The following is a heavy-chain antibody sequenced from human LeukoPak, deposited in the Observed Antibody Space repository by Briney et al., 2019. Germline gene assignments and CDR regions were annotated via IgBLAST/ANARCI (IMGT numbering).Heavy chain of an antibody. V-gene: IGHV3-23*01. D-gene: IGHD3-22*01. CDR3: AKRGVVIRVILVGFHKEAYYFDS. J-gene: IGHJ4*02. CDR2: ISGSGGRT. Sequence: GGSLRLSCAVSGITLSNYGMSWVRQAPGKGLEWVTGISGSGGRTNYADAVKGRFTISRDNAKNTLFLQMNSLRVEDTAVYFCAKRGVVIRVILVGFHKEAYYFDSWGQGALVTVSS. CDR1: GITLSNYG.